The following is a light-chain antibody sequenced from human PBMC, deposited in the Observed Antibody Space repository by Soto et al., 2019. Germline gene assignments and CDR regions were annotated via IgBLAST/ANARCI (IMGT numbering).Light chain of an antibody. CDR3: QQLNNLPST. V-gene: IGKV3-15*01. Sequence: EIVMTQSPATLSVSPGERATLSCRASQTVSGNLAWYQQKPGQAPRLLIYGASTRATGIPARFSGSGSGTEFTLTISSLQSYDFAFYDCQQLNNLPSTFGQGPNLDIK. J-gene: IGKJ1*01. CDR2: GAS. CDR1: QTVSGN.